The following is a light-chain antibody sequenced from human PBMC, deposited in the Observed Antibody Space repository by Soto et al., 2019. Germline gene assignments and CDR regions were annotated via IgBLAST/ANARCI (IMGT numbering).Light chain of an antibody. V-gene: IGKV3-11*01. CDR3: QQRSNWPPWT. CDR2: DAS. CDR1: QSVDTF. J-gene: IGKJ1*01. Sequence: ETALTQSPATLSLSPGERATLSCRASQSVDTFLAWYQQKPGQAPRLLIYDASNRATGIPARFSGSGSGTDFTLTTSSLEPEDFAVYYCQQRSNWPPWTFGQGTKVDIK.